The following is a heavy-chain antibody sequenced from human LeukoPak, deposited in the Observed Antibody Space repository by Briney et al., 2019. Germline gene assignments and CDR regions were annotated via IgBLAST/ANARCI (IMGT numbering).Heavy chain of an antibody. CDR1: GGSMSSYY. CDR2: VYTSGNT. V-gene: IGHV4-4*07. J-gene: IGHJ3*02. CDR3: ARGLSHSKDI. Sequence: PSETLSLTCTVSGGSMSSYYWSWIRQPAGKGLEWIGRVYTSGNTNYNPSLKSRVTMSVDTSKNQFSLKLTSATAADTAAYYCARGLSHSKDIWGQGTMVTVSS.